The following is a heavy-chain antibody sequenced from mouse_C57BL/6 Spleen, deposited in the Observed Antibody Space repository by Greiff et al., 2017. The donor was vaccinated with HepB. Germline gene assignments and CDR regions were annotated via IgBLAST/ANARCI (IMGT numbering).Heavy chain of an antibody. J-gene: IGHJ2*01. CDR1: GFNIKDYY. D-gene: IGHD1-1*01. V-gene: IGHV14-2*01. CDR3: ARDLITTVKDDY. Sequence: EVKLMESGAELVKPGASVKLSCTASGFNIKDYYMHWVKQRTEQGLEWIGRIDPEDGETKYAPKFQGKATITADTSSNTAYLQLSSLTSEDTAVYYCARDLITTVKDDYWGQGTTLTVSS. CDR2: IDPEDGET.